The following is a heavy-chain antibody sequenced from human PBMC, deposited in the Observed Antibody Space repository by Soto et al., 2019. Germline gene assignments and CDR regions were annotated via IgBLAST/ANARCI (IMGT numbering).Heavy chain of an antibody. J-gene: IGHJ5*01. Sequence: QVQLQESGPGLVKPSQTLSLTCTVSSGSISNGDYYWSWIRQHPGKGPEWIGSIHHSGSTSYNPSHXXRXTXXVDTSKNQCSLELNSVTAADTAVYYGATGELLCDSWGQGILVTVSS. CDR2: IHHSGST. CDR3: ATGELLCDS. CDR1: SGSISNGDYY. D-gene: IGHD3-10*01. V-gene: IGHV4-31*03.